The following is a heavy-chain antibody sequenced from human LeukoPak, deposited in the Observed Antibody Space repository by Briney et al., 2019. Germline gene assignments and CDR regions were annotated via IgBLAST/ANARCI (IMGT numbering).Heavy chain of an antibody. J-gene: IGHJ3*02. CDR1: GGSISSYY. Sequence: SETLSLTCTVSGGSISSYYWSWIRQPPGKGLEWIGYIYTSGSTNYNPSLKSRVTISVDTSKNQFSLKLSSVTAADTAVYYCARAVTTSGAFDIWGQGTMVTVSS. CDR2: IYTSGST. V-gene: IGHV4-4*09. CDR3: ARAVTTSGAFDI. D-gene: IGHD4-17*01.